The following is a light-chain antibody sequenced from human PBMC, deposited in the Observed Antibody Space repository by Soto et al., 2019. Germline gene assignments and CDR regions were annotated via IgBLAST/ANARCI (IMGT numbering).Light chain of an antibody. CDR2: DAS. V-gene: IGKV3-11*01. CDR3: QQRSNWPLT. Sequence: EIVLTHSPATLSLSPGERATLSCRASQSVSSYFAWYQQKPGQAPRLLIYDASNRATGIPARFSGSGSGTDFTLTISSLEPEDFAVYYCQQRSNWPLTFGPGTKVDIK. CDR1: QSVSSY. J-gene: IGKJ1*01.